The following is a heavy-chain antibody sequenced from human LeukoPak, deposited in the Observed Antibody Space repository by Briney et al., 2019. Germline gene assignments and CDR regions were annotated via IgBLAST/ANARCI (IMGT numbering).Heavy chain of an antibody. D-gene: IGHD3-22*01. Sequence: PSETLSLTCAVSGYSITTSFYWGWIRQPPGKGLEWIGIIHHSGYTYYNPSLKSRVTMSLNTSKNQFSLHLSSVTAADTALYYCARASNSGYYYFDYWGQGTLVPVSS. CDR1: GYSITTSFY. V-gene: IGHV4-38-2*01. CDR2: IHHSGYT. CDR3: ARASNSGYYYFDY. J-gene: IGHJ4*02.